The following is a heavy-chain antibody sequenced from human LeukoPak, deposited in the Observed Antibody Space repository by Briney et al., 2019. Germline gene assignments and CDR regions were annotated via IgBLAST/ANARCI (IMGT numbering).Heavy chain of an antibody. Sequence: SETLSLTCTVSGGSISSYYWSWIRQPPGKGLEWIGYIFYIGSTNYNPSLKSRVTISVDTSKNQFSLTLSSVTVADTAVYYCARVPSLIAFDIWGQGTVVTVTS. CDR1: GGSISSYY. V-gene: IGHV4-59*01. CDR2: IFYIGST. CDR3: ARVPSLIAFDI. J-gene: IGHJ3*02.